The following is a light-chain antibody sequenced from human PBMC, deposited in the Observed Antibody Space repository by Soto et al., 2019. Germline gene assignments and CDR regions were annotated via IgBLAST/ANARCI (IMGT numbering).Light chain of an antibody. CDR2: DAS. CDR3: QQRSSWPLLT. Sequence: EIVLTQSPATLSLSPGERATLSCRASQSVSSYLAWYQQKPGQAPRLLIYDASNRATGIPARFSGSGSGTDFTLTISSLEPDDFAVYYCQQRSSWPLLTFGGGTKVEIE. V-gene: IGKV3-11*01. J-gene: IGKJ4*01. CDR1: QSVSSY.